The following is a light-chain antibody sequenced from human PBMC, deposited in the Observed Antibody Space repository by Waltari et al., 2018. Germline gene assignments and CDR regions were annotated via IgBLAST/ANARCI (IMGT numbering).Light chain of an antibody. CDR2: KAS. CDR3: QQYNSYSPLT. J-gene: IGKJ4*01. V-gene: IGKV1-5*03. Sequence: DIQMTQSPSTLSASVGDRVTITCRASQSISSWLAWYQQKPGKAPKLLIYKASSLESGVPSRFSGSGSCTEVTLPISSLQPDDFATYYCQQYNSYSPLTFGGGTKVEIK. CDR1: QSISSW.